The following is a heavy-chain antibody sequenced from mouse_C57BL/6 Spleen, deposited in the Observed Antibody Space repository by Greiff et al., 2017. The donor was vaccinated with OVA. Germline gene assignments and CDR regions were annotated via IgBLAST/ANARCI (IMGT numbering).Heavy chain of an antibody. D-gene: IGHD2-1*01. V-gene: IGHV1-72*01. CDR2: IDPNSGGT. CDR3: ARSESLYYGNLDY. Sequence: VQLQQPGAELVKPGASVKLSCKASGYTFTSYWMHWVKQRPGRGLEWIGRIDPNSGGTKYNEKFKSQATLTVDKPSSTAYMQLSSRTSEDSAVYYCARSESLYYGNLDYWGQGTTLTVSS. CDR1: GYTFTSYW. J-gene: IGHJ2*01.